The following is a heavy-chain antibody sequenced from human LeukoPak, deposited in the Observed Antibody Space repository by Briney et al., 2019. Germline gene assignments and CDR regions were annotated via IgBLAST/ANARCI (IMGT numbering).Heavy chain of an antibody. CDR3: ARRDCTSTTCYAGSYYFDY. J-gene: IGHJ4*02. CDR2: IYYSGSS. CDR1: GGSISSSSYY. D-gene: IGHD2-2*01. V-gene: IGHV4-39*01. Sequence: NTSETLSLTCRVFGGSISSSSYYWGWIRQPPGKGLEWIGSIYYSGSSYYNPSLKSRVTISVDTSKNQFSLKLTSVTAADTAVYYCARRDCTSTTCYAGSYYFDYWDQGTLVTVSS.